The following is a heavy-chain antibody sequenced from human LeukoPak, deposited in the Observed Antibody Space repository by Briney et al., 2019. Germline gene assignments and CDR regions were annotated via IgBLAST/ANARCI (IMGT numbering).Heavy chain of an antibody. CDR3: VRQLDGTLDY. J-gene: IGHJ4*02. D-gene: IGHD1-26*01. Sequence: GGSLRLSCAASGFTFSKYWMSWVRLAPGKGLEWVANIKQDGGEKYYVDSVEGRFTISRDNAKNSLDLQMNSLRAEDTAVYYCVRQLDGTLDYWGQGTLVTVSS. V-gene: IGHV3-7*04. CDR1: GFTFSKYW. CDR2: IKQDGGEK.